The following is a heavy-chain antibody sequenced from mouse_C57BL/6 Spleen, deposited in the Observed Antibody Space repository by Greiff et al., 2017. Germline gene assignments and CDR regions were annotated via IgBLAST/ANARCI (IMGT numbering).Heavy chain of an antibody. CDR3: TTGGSNYALY. CDR2: IDPENGDT. Sequence: EVQLQESGAELVRPGASVKLSCTASGFNIKDDYMHWVKQRPEQGLEWIGWIDPENGDTEYASKFQGKATITADTSSNTAYLQLSSLTSEDTAVYYCTTGGSNYALYWGQGTTLTVSS. D-gene: IGHD2-5*01. V-gene: IGHV14-4*01. J-gene: IGHJ2*01. CDR1: GFNIKDDY.